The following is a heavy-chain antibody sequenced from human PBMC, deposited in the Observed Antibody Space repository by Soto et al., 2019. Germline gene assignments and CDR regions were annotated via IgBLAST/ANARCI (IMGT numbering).Heavy chain of an antibody. CDR1: GGSISSGDYY. CDR2: IYYSGST. D-gene: IGHD2-2*01. Sequence: QVQLQESGPGLVKPSQTLSLTCTVSGGSISSGDYYWSWIRQPPGKGLEWIGYIYYSGSTYYNPSLKSRVTISVDTSKNQFSLKLSSATAADTAVYYCARVGEVPAAPGVFDYWGQGTLVTVSS. CDR3: ARVGEVPAAPGVFDY. V-gene: IGHV4-30-4*01. J-gene: IGHJ4*02.